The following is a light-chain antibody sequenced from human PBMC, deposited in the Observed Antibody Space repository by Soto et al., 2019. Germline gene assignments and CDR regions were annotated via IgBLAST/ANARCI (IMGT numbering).Light chain of an antibody. Sequence: IQMTQSPSSLSASVGDRVIITCRARQGSRNDLGCSQQNPGKAPKFLIYAAFNLQSEVPSRFSGSGSGTDFTLTISSLQPEDFATYYCLQDYIYPYTFGQETKLEIK. CDR1: QGSRND. CDR2: AAF. CDR3: LQDYIYPYT. J-gene: IGKJ2*01. V-gene: IGKV1-6*01.